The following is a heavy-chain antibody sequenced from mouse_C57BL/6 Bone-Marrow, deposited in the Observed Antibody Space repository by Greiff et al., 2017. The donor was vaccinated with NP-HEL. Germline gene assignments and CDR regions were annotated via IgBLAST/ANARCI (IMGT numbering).Heavy chain of an antibody. V-gene: IGHV1-69*01. Sequence: QVQLQQPGAELVMPGASVKLSCKASGYTFTSYWIHWVKQRPGQGLEWIGEIDPSDSYTNYNQKFKGKSTLTVDKSSSTAYMQLSSLTSEDSAVYYCARLRNYYGSSPRYYAMDYWGQGTSVTVSS. D-gene: IGHD1-1*01. CDR2: IDPSDSYT. CDR3: ARLRNYYGSSPRYYAMDY. CDR1: GYTFTSYW. J-gene: IGHJ4*01.